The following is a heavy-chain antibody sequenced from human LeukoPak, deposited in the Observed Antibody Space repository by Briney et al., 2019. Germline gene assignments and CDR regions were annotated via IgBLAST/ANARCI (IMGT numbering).Heavy chain of an antibody. D-gene: IGHD4-17*01. CDR1: GGTFSSYA. CDR3: ARVADYGDYLNWFDP. CDR2: IIPIFGTA. V-gene: IGHV1-69*13. Sequence: ASVKVSCKASGGTFSSYAISWVRQAPGQGLEWMGGIIPIFGTANYAQKFQGRVTITADESTSTAYMELSSLRSEDTAVYYCARVADYGDYLNWFDPWGQGTLVTVSS. J-gene: IGHJ5*02.